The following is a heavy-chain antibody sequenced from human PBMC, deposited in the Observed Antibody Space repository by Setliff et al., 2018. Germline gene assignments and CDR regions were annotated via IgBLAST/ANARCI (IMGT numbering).Heavy chain of an antibody. J-gene: IGHJ3*02. CDR2: IYTSGST. Sequence: SETLSLTCTVSGGSISNYYWSWIRQPAGKGLEWIGRIYTSGSTNYNPSLKSLVTMSVDTSKNQFSLKLSSVTAADTAVYYCARKGISALSGAFDMWGQGTMVTVSS. CDR3: ARKGISALSGAFDM. V-gene: IGHV4-4*07. CDR1: GGSISNYY. D-gene: IGHD1-26*01.